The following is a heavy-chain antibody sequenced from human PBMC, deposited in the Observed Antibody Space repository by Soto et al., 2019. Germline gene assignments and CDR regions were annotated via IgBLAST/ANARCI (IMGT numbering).Heavy chain of an antibody. D-gene: IGHD3-10*01. CDR3: ASGVRSREVVGTLRPGGFDP. Sequence: PSETLSLTCAVYGGSFSGYYWRWIRQPPGKGLEWIGEINHSGSTNYNPSLKSRVTISVDTSKNQFSLKLSSVTAADTAVYYCASGVRSREVVGTLRPGGFDPWGQGTLVTVSS. CDR1: GGSFSGYY. V-gene: IGHV4-34*01. CDR2: INHSGST. J-gene: IGHJ5*02.